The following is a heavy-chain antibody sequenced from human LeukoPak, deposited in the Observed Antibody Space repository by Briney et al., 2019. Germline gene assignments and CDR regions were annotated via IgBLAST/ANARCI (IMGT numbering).Heavy chain of an antibody. D-gene: IGHD3-16*01. CDR1: GFTFSSYA. CDR3: ARGGGLDV. CDR2: INHNGNVS. V-gene: IGHV3-7*03. J-gene: IGHJ6*02. Sequence: GGSLRLSCAASGFTFSSYAMNWVRQAPGKGLEWVASINHNGNVSYYVDSVKGRFTISRDNAKNSLYLQMSNLRAEDTAVYFCARGGGLDVWGQGATVTVSS.